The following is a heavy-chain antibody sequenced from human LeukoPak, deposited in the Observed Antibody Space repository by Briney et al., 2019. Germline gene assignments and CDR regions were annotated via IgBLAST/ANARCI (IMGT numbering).Heavy chain of an antibody. J-gene: IGHJ3*02. CDR3: ATTPQPNSYGSI. Sequence: GGSLRLSCAASGFTFGAYTINWVRQAPGRGLEWVSCIFSRSESILYADSVKGRFTISRDNAKNTLYLQMNSLRAEDTAVYYCATTPQPNSYGSIWGQGTMVTVSS. CDR2: IFSRSESI. D-gene: IGHD5-18*01. CDR1: GFTFGAYT. V-gene: IGHV3-21*04.